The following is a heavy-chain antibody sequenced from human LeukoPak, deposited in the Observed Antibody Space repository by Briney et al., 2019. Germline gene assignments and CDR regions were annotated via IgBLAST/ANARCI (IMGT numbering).Heavy chain of an antibody. D-gene: IGHD7-27*01. J-gene: IGHJ4*02. CDR3: ARGGPTGALDY. V-gene: IGHV3-7*01. CDR2: IKEDGSDK. Sequence: GGSLRLSCAASGFTFSSYWMTWVRRAPGKGLEWVANIKEDGSDKYYVDSVKGRFTISRDNAKNSLYMQMNSLRVEDTAVYYCARGGPTGALDYWGQGTLVTVSS. CDR1: GFTFSSYW.